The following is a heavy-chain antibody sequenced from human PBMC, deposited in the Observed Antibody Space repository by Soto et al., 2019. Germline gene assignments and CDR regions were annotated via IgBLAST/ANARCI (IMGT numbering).Heavy chain of an antibody. CDR3: ARHPSDFWFDP. D-gene: IGHD2-21*02. V-gene: IGHV4-39*01. Sequence: SETLSLTCSVSGGSISSSGYFWGWIRQPPGKGLEWIGSIYYSGSTYYNPSLKSRVTVSVDTSKNQFSLKLSSVTAADTAVYYCARHPSDFWFDPWGQGTLVT. CDR2: IYYSGST. J-gene: IGHJ5*02. CDR1: GGSISSSGYF.